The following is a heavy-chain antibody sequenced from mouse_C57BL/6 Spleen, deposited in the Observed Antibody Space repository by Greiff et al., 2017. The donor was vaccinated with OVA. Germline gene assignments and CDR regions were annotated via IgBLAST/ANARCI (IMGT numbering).Heavy chain of an antibody. Sequence: QVQLQPPWAELVRPGSSVKLSCKASGYTFTSYWMHWVKQRPIQGLEWIGNIDPSDSETHYNQKFKDKATLTVDKSSSTAYMQLSSLTSEDSAVYYCARRNYGNGYFDYWGQGTTLTVSS. J-gene: IGHJ2*01. CDR1: GYTFTSYW. CDR3: ARRNYGNGYFDY. D-gene: IGHD2-1*01. V-gene: IGHV1-52*01. CDR2: IDPSDSET.